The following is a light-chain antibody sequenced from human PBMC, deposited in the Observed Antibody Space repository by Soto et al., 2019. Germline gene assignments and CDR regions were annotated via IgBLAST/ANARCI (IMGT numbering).Light chain of an antibody. CDR1: QSVSSY. V-gene: IGKV3-11*01. CDR2: DAS. J-gene: IGKJ5*01. CDR3: QQRSNWPPIT. Sequence: LTQSPATLSLSPGERATLSCRASQSVSSYLAWYQQKPGQAPRLLIYDASNRATGIPARFSGSGSGTDFTLTISSLEPEDFAVYYCQQRSNWPPITFGQGTRLEIK.